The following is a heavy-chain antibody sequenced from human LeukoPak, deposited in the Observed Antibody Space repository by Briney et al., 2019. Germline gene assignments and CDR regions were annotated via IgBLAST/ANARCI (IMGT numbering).Heavy chain of an antibody. Sequence: SETLSLTCAVYGGSFSGYYWSWIRQPPGKGLGWIGEINHSGSTNYNPSLKSRVTISVDTSKNQFSLKLSSVTAADTAVYYCASRSHSSGWYRFDPWGQGTLVTVSS. D-gene: IGHD6-19*01. CDR3: ASRSHSSGWYRFDP. V-gene: IGHV4-34*01. CDR2: INHSGST. J-gene: IGHJ5*02. CDR1: GGSFSGYY.